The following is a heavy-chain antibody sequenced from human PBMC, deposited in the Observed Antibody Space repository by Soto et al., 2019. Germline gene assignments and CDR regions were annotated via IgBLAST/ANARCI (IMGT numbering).Heavy chain of an antibody. CDR1: GFTVSSNY. J-gene: IGHJ6*03. CDR2: IYSGGST. D-gene: IGHD4-17*01. CDR3: ARGTTVTSQWVYYYYMDV. Sequence: EVQLVESGGGLVQPGGSLRLSCAASGFTVSSNYMSWVRQAPGKGLEWVSVIYSGGSTYYADSVKGRFTISRDNSKNTLYLQMTSPRAEDTAVYYCARGTTVTSQWVYYYYMDVWGKGTTDTVSS. V-gene: IGHV3-66*01.